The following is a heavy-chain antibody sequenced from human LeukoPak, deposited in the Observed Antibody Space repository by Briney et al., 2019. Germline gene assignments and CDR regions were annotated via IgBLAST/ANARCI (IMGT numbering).Heavy chain of an antibody. J-gene: IGHJ6*02. CDR2: IPPGDLHT. Sequence: HEESLKISCQTAGYSFTDYWIGWVRQMPGKGLEWMGIIPPGDLHTRYSPSFQGQVTISADKSNRTAYLQWSLKASDTAIYYCARSDQLRWFGEPRRPFYYGMDVWGQGTTVTVS. CDR1: GYSFTDYW. CDR3: ARSDQLRWFGEPRRPFYYGMDV. D-gene: IGHD3-10*01. V-gene: IGHV5-51*01.